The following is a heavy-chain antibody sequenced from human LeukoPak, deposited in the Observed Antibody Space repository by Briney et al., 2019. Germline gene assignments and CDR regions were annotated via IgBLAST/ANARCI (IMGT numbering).Heavy chain of an antibody. J-gene: IGHJ3*02. V-gene: IGHV3-7*04. CDR2: IKQDGSEK. Sequence: GGSLRLSCAASGFTFSSYWMSCVRQAPGKGLEWVANIKQDGSEKYYVDSVKGRFTISRDNAKNSLYLLMNSLRAEDTAVYYCARVFGIRFAFDIWGQGTMVTVSS. D-gene: IGHD3-16*01. CDR1: GFTFSSYW. CDR3: ARVFGIRFAFDI.